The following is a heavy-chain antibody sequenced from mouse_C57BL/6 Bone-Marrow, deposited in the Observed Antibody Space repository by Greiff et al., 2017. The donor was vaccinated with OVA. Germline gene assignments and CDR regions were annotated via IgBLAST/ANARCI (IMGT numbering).Heavy chain of an antibody. Sequence: EVQVVESGPVLVKPGPSVKISCKASGFTFTDYYMHWVKQSHGKSLEWIGLVYPYNGGTSYNQKFKGKATLTVDTSSSTAYMELNSLTSEDSAVYYCASGGIYYGYDPAWFAYWGQGTLVTVSA. CDR2: VYPYNGGT. D-gene: IGHD2-2*01. CDR1: GFTFTDYY. V-gene: IGHV1-36*01. CDR3: ASGGIYYGYDPAWFAY. J-gene: IGHJ3*01.